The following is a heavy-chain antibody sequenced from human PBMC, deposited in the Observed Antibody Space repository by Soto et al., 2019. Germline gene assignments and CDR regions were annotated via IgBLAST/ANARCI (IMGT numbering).Heavy chain of an antibody. V-gene: IGHV4-59*01. CDR1: GGSISSYY. CDR3: ARLSTPQRWYFDL. Sequence: QVQLQESGPGLVKPSETLSLTCTVSGGSISSYYWSWIRQPPGKGLEWIGYIYYSGSTNYNPSLQSRVTISVDTSKNQFSLKLSSVTAADTAVYYCARLSTPQRWYFDLWGRGTLVTVSS. CDR2: IYYSGST. J-gene: IGHJ2*01. D-gene: IGHD2-2*01.